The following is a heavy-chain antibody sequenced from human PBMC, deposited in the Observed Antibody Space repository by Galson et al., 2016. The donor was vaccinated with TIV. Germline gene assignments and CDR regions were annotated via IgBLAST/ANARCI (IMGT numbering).Heavy chain of an antibody. Sequence: SETLSLTCAVYGGSFSVYYWSWIRQPPGEGLEWIGEIIHSGSTNYNPSLKSRVTISVDTSKSQFSLKLSSVTAADTAVYYCARGRIAPRVVGYYYYPMDVWGQGTTVTVSS. V-gene: IGHV4-34*01. CDR3: ARGRIAPRVVGYYYYPMDV. CDR1: GGSFSVYY. J-gene: IGHJ6*02. D-gene: IGHD6-6*01. CDR2: IIHSGST.